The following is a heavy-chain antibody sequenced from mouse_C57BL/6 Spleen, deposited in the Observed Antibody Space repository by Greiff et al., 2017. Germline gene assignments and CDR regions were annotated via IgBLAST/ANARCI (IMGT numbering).Heavy chain of an antibody. D-gene: IGHD2-2*01. Sequence: QVQLQQPGAELARPGSSVKLSCKASGYTFTSYWMDWVKQRPGQGLEWIGNIYPSDSETHYNQKFKDKATLTVDKSSSTAYMQLSSLTSEDSAVDYCARLGLRREYYFDYWGQGTTLTVSS. V-gene: IGHV1-61*01. CDR3: ARLGLRREYYFDY. CDR1: GYTFTSYW. CDR2: IYPSDSET. J-gene: IGHJ2*01.